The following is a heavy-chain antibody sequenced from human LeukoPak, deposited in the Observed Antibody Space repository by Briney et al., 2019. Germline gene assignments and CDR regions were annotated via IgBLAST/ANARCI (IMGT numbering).Heavy chain of an antibody. V-gene: IGHV3-74*01. CDR3: ARDPDLSGYSLFEC. J-gene: IGHJ4*02. CDR2: INGDGSRT. D-gene: IGHD3-22*01. CDR1: GFTSRSYW. Sequence: PGGSLRLSCASSGFTSRSYWMHWLRQAPGKGLEWVSRINGDGSRTAYGDSVKGRFTISRDNAKNTLSLQMNSLRAEDTAVYYCARDPDLSGYSLFECWGQGTLVTVSS.